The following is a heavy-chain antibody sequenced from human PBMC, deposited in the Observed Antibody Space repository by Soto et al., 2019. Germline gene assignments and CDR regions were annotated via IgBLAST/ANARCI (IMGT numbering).Heavy chain of an antibody. CDR2: ISYDGSNK. D-gene: IGHD6-19*01. J-gene: IGHJ5*02. V-gene: IGHV3-30-3*01. CDR3: AREREKQWLGNWFDP. Sequence: QVQLVESGGGVVQPGRSLRLSCAASGFTFSSYAMHWVRQAPGKGLEWVAVISYDGSNKYYADSVKGRFTISRDNSKNTLYLQLHSLRAEDTAVYYCAREREKQWLGNWFDPWGQGTLVTVSS. CDR1: GFTFSSYA.